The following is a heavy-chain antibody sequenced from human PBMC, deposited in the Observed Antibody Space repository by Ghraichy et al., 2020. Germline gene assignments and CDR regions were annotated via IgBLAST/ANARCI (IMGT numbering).Heavy chain of an antibody. D-gene: IGHD3-3*01. J-gene: IGHJ6*02. CDR2: IKQDGSEK. CDR3: ARVTYYDFWSGHYAGYQYGMDV. V-gene: IGHV3-7*04. CDR1: GFTFSSNW. Sequence: ETLSLTCAASGFTFSSNWMRWVRQAPGKGLEWVANIKQDGSEKYYVDSVKGRFTISRDNAKNSLYLQMNSLRAEDTAVYYCARVTYYDFWSGHYAGYQYGMDVWGQGTTVPVSS.